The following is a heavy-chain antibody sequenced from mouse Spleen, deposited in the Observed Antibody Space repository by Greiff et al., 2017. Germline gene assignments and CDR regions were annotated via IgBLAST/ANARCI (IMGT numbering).Heavy chain of an antibody. CDR1: GFTFTDYY. D-gene: IGHD1-1*01. Sequence: EVMLVESGGGLVQPGGSLRLSCATSGFTFTDYYMSWVRQPPGKALEWLGFIRNKANGYTTEYSASVKGRFTISRDNSQSILYLQMNTLRAEDSATYYCARGYSSYYFDYWGQGTTLTVSS. CDR3: ARGYSSYYFDY. J-gene: IGHJ2*01. CDR2: IRNKANGYTT. V-gene: IGHV7-3*02.